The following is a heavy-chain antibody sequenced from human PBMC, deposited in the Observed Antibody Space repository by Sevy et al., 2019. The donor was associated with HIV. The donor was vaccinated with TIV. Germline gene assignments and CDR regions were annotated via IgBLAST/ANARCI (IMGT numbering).Heavy chain of an antibody. CDR3: AGTRTWDAFDI. J-gene: IGHJ3*02. CDR2: IYYSGST. CDR1: GGSISSYY. V-gene: IGHV4-59*01. Sequence: SETLSLTCTVSGGSISSYYWSWIRQPPGKGLEWIGYIYYSGSTNYNPSLKSRVTISVDTSKNQFSLKLSSVTAADTAVYHCAGTRTWDAFDIWGQGTMVTVSS.